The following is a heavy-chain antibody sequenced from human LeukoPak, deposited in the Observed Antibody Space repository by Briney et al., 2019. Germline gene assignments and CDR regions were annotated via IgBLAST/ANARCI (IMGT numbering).Heavy chain of an antibody. D-gene: IGHD3-10*01. CDR1: GGSISSGGYY. CDR2: IYHSGST. Sequence: SQTLSLTCTVSGGSISSGGYYWSWIRQPPGKGLEWIGYIYHSGSTYYNPSLKSRVTISVDRSKNQFSLKLSSVTAADTAVYYCARDPPAYEVWFGELPGHYYYMDVWGKGTTVTVSS. CDR3: ARDPPAYEVWFGELPGHYYYMDV. V-gene: IGHV4-30-2*01. J-gene: IGHJ6*03.